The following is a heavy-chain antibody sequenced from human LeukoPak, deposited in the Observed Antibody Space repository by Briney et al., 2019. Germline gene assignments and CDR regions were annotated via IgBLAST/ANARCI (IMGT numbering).Heavy chain of an antibody. Sequence: GGSLRLSCAASGFTFSSYSMNWVRRAPGKGLEWVSSISSSSSYIYYADSVKGRFTISRDNAKNSLCLQMNSLRAEDTAVYYCARGRDGYSFDYWGQGTLVTVSS. D-gene: IGHD5-24*01. J-gene: IGHJ4*02. CDR1: GFTFSSYS. V-gene: IGHV3-21*01. CDR3: ARGRDGYSFDY. CDR2: ISSSSSYI.